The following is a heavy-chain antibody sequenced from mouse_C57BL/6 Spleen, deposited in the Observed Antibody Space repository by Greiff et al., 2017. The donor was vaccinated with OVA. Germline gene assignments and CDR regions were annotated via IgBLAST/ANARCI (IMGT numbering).Heavy chain of an antibody. CDR1: GYTFTSYW. Sequence: QVQLQQPGAELVRPGSSVKLSCKASGYTFTSYWLDWVKQRPGQGLEWIGNIYPSDSETHYNQKFKDKATLTVDKSSSTAYMQLSSLTSEDSAVYYCARKKRNLEGAMDYWGQGTSVTVSS. J-gene: IGHJ4*01. CDR2: IYPSDSET. V-gene: IGHV1-61*01. CDR3: ARKKRNLEGAMDY.